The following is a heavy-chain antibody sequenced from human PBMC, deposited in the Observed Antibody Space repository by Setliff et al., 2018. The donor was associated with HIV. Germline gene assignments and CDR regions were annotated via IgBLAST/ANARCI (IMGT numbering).Heavy chain of an antibody. CDR3: ARSGSGWYEGGFYFDY. CDR2: ISSSSSYI. V-gene: IGHV3-21*01. J-gene: IGHJ4*02. CDR1: GFTFSRYN. D-gene: IGHD6-19*01. Sequence: PSETLSLSCTASGFTFSRYNLNWVRQAPGKGLEWVSSISSSSSYIYYADSVKGRFTISRDNAKGSLYLRMNSLRAEDTAVYYCARSGSGWYEGGFYFDYWGQGTLVTVSS.